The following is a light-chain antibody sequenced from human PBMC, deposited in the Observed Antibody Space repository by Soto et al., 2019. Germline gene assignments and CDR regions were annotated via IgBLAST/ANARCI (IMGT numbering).Light chain of an antibody. V-gene: IGKV3-20*01. CDR3: QQYGSSQWT. CDR1: QSVSSNY. J-gene: IGKJ1*01. CDR2: GAS. Sequence: EIVLTQSPGTLSLSPGERATLSCRASQSVSSNYLAWYQQKPGQAPRLLIYGASSRATGVPDRFSGSGSGTDSTLTISRLETEDFAVYYCQQYGSSQWTFGQGTKVDIK.